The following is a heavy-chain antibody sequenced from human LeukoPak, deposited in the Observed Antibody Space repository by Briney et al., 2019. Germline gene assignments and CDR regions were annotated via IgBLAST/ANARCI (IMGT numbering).Heavy chain of an antibody. Sequence: ASVKVSCKASGGTFSSYAISWVRRAPGQGLEWMGGIIPIFGTANYAQKFQGRVTITADKSTSTAYMELSSLRSEDTAVYYCARASKVHYDILTGYSTAYYYYYMDVWGKGTTVTVSS. J-gene: IGHJ6*03. D-gene: IGHD3-9*01. CDR1: GGTFSSYA. CDR3: ARASKVHYDILTGYSTAYYYYYMDV. V-gene: IGHV1-69*06. CDR2: IIPIFGTA.